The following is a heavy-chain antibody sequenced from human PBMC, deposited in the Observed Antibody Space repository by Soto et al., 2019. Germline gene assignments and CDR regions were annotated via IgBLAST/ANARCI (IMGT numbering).Heavy chain of an antibody. V-gene: IGHV3-15*01. J-gene: IGHJ4*02. Sequence: EVQLVESGGGLVKPGGSLRLSCAASGFTFSNAWMSWVRQAPGKGLEWVGRIKSKTDGGTTDYAAPVKGRFTISRDDSKNTLYLQMNSLKTEHTAVYYCTTVWLNTAMSIGGIFDYWGQGTLVTVSS. D-gene: IGHD5-18*01. CDR2: IKSKTDGGTT. CDR3: TTVWLNTAMSIGGIFDY. CDR1: GFTFSNAW.